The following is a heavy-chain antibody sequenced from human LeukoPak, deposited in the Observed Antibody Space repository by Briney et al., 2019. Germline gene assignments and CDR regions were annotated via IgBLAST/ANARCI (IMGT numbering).Heavy chain of an antibody. CDR2: IYTSGGT. CDR1: GAPVNSGSYY. V-gene: IGHV4-61*02. Sequence: SETLSFTGAVSGAPVNSGSYYWSWIRQPAGKGLEWIGRIYTSGGTNYNPSLKSLATISLDTSKNKFSLTLTSVTAADTAVYYCAKVASLNWLDSWVQGTLVTVSS. CDR3: AKVASLNWLDS. J-gene: IGHJ5*01.